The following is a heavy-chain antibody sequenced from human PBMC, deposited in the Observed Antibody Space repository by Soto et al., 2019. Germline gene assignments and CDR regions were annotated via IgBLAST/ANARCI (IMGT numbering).Heavy chain of an antibody. V-gene: IGHV1-46*01. CDR3: ARGGLQLRYTGSQWAFDI. Sequence: QVQLVQSGAEVKKPGASVKVSCKASGYTLTNYYMHWVRQAPGQGLEWMGIFNPSGCSTTYAQKFQGRVTMTRDMSTNKVYMELSSLRSEHTAVYYCARGGLQLRYTGSQWAFDIWVQGTVVTVSS. J-gene: IGHJ3*02. CDR2: FNPSGCST. D-gene: IGHD1-26*01. CDR1: GYTLTNYY.